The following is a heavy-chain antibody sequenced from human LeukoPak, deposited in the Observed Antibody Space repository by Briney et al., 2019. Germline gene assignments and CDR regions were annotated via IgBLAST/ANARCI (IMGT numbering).Heavy chain of an antibody. CDR2: IRSRADGGTA. Sequence: GGSLRLSCAASGFIFSDYYMSWVRQAPGKGLEWVGRIRSRADGGTAEYATAVEGRFTISRDDSTNTLYLHMSNVKTEDTAVYYCAKHIYGVVSIQQWGQGTLVTVSS. J-gene: IGHJ1*01. CDR1: GFIFSDYY. V-gene: IGHV3-15*01. D-gene: IGHD3-3*01. CDR3: AKHIYGVVSIQQ.